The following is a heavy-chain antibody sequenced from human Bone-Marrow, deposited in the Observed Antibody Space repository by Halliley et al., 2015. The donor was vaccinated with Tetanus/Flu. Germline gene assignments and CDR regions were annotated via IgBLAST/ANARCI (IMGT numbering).Heavy chain of an antibody. D-gene: IGHD3-3*01. J-gene: IGHJ4*02. V-gene: IGHV4-4*02. Sequence: PGKGPEGIGKIYHDGGPNYTPPLGLRFTIAVNKSKNQFSLKLDSVTAADTAVYYCVLNGYYSLAYWGPGTLVTVSS. CDR2: IYHDGGP. CDR3: VLNGYYSLAY.